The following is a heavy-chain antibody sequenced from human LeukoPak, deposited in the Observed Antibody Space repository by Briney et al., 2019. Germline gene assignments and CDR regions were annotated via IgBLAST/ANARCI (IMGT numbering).Heavy chain of an antibody. V-gene: IGHV1-24*01. J-gene: IGHJ4*02. D-gene: IGHD2/OR15-2a*01. CDR1: GYTPTELS. CDR3: ATDFYRGLQFDY. CDR2: FDPEDGET. Sequence: ASVKVSCKVSGYTPTELSMNWVRQAPGKGVEWMGRFDPEDGETIYTQKFQGRVTMTEDTSTDTAYMELTSLRSEDTAVYYCATDFYRGLQFDYWGQGTLVIVSS.